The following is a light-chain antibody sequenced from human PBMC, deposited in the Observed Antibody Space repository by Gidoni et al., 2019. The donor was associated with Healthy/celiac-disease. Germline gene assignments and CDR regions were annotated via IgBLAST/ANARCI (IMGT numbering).Light chain of an antibody. Sequence: NFMLTQPHSVSESPGTTVTISCTRSSVSIASNYVQWYQQRPGSAPTTVIYEDNQRPSGVPDRFSGSIDSSSNSASLTISGLKTEDEADYYCQSYDSSNQVFGGGTKLTVL. CDR2: EDN. CDR3: QSYDSSNQV. CDR1: SVSIASNY. J-gene: IGLJ3*02. V-gene: IGLV6-57*04.